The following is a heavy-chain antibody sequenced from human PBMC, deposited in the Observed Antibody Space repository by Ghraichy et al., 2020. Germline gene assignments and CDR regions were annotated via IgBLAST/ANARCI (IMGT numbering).Heavy chain of an antibody. Sequence: GGSLRLSCAASGFTFNDHFMSWIRQVPGKGLEWISYISGSGSDTKYADSVKGRFTISRDNAKNSLSLQMDSLRAEDTAVYYCARATYYLWWNPWCWFDSWGPGILVTVSS. V-gene: IGHV3-11*06. J-gene: IGHJ5*01. D-gene: IGHD3/OR15-3a*01. CDR3: ARATYYLWWNPWCWFDS. CDR2: ISGSGSDT. CDR1: GFTFNDHF.